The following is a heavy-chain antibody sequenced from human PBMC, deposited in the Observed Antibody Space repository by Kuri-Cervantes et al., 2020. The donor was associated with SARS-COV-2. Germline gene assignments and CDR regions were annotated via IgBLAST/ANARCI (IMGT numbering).Heavy chain of an antibody. D-gene: IGHD3-16*01. CDR3: ATVELALGPDYDYSGMDV. V-gene: IGHV1-69*13. CDR1: GGTFSSYA. CDR2: IIPIFGTA. J-gene: IGHJ6*02. Sequence: SVKVSCKASGGTFSSYAISWVRQAPGQGLEWMGGIIPIFGTANYAQKFQGRVTITADESTTIAYMELSSLRSEDTAVYYCATVELALGPDYDYSGMDVWGQGPSVTVSS.